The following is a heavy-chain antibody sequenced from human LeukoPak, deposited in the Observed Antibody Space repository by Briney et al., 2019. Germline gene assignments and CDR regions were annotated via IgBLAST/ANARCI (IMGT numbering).Heavy chain of an antibody. J-gene: IGHJ5*02. CDR3: ASRRGRATTS. CDR1: GGSISSHY. CDR2: IYYSGST. V-gene: IGHV4-59*11. D-gene: IGHD1-26*01. Sequence: SETLSLTCTVSGGSISSHYWSWIRQPPGKGLEWIGYIYYSGSTNYNPSLKSRVTISVDTSKNQFSLKLSSVTAADTAVYYCASRRGRATTSWGQGTLVTVSS.